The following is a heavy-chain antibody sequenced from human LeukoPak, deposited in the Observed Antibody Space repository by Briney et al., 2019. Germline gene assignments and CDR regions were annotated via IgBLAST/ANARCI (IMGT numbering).Heavy chain of an antibody. CDR3: ARQFDS. CDR2: IYYSVNT. J-gene: IGHJ4*02. V-gene: IGHV4-39*01. CDR1: GASISSGTYY. Sequence: SETLSLTCTVSGASISSGTYYWGWIRQPPGKGLEWIGSIYYSVNTYYNPSLKSRVTISVDTSKNQFSLMLSSVTAADTAVYYCARQFDSWGQGTLVTVSS.